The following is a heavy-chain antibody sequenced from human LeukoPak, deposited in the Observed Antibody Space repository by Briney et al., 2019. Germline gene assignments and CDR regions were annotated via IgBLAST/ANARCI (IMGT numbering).Heavy chain of an antibody. CDR1: GGSISSGYY. Sequence: SETLSLTCTVSGGSISSGYYWGWIRQPPGKGLEWIGSIYHSGSTYYNPSLKSRVTISVDTSKNQFSLKLSSVTAADTAVYYCARSNYGYPDYWGQGTLVTVSS. D-gene: IGHD5-18*01. CDR3: ARSNYGYPDY. CDR2: IYHSGST. J-gene: IGHJ4*02. V-gene: IGHV4-38-2*02.